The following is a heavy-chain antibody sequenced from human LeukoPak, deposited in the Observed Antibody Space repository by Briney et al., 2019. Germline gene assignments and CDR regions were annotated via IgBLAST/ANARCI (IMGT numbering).Heavy chain of an antibody. Sequence: PGGSLRLSCVGAGFTFSNYAMTWVRQAPGKGLGWVSGISGSGDRTYYADSVKGRFTISRDNSKNTLCLQMNSLTEDGSAVYYCAKDRIPVAGRQDIWDYWGQGTLVTVSS. CDR1: GFTFSNYA. V-gene: IGHV3-23*01. CDR3: AKDRIPVAGRQDIWDY. J-gene: IGHJ4*02. CDR2: ISGSGDRT. D-gene: IGHD6-19*01.